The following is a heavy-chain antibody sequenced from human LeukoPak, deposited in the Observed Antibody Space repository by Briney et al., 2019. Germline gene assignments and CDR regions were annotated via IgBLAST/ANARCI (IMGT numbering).Heavy chain of an antibody. CDR1: GFTFSSYS. Sequence: PGGSLRLSCAASGFTFSSYSMNWVRQAPGKGLEWVANIKQDGSEKYYVDSVKGRFTISRDNAKNSLYLQMNSLRAEDTAIYYCARGGGKRVGGGGLDIWGQGTMVTVSS. CDR2: IKQDGSEK. J-gene: IGHJ3*02. V-gene: IGHV3-7*01. D-gene: IGHD3-16*01. CDR3: ARGGGKRVGGGGLDI.